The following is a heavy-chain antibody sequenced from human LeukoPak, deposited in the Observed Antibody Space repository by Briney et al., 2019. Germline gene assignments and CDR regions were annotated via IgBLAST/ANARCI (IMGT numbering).Heavy chain of an antibody. CDR1: GFTFSSYG. J-gene: IGHJ4*02. CDR2: ISSSSSYI. CDR3: ARAAGGWYEFDY. Sequence: GGSLRLSCAASGFTFSSYGMNWVRQAPGKGLEWVSSISSSSSYIYYADSVKGRFTISRDNAKNSLYLQINSLRAEDTAVYYCARAAGGWYEFDYWGQGTLVTVSS. D-gene: IGHD6-19*01. V-gene: IGHV3-21*01.